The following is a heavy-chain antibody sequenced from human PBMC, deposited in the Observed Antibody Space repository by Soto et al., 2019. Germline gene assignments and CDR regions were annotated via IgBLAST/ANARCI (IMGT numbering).Heavy chain of an antibody. J-gene: IGHJ6*02. CDR1: GYTFTSYG. D-gene: IGHD6-6*01. CDR2: ISAYNGNT. CDR3: ASGEYSSSFPRYYYYYGMDV. Sequence: GASVKVSCKASGYTFTSYGISWVRQAPGQGLEWMGWISAYNGNTNYAQKLQGRVTMTTDTSTSTAYMELRSLRSDDTAVYYCASGEYSSSFPRYYYYYGMDVWGHGTTVTVSS. V-gene: IGHV1-18*01.